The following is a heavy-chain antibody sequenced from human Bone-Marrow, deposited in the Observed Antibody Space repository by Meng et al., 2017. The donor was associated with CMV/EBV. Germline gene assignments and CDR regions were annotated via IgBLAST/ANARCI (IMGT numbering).Heavy chain of an antibody. V-gene: IGHV4-61*05. D-gene: IGHD6-6*01. CDR3: ARIKISSSSYLFDY. CDR2: IYYSGST. Sequence: SETLSLTCTVSGGSISSSSYYWGWIRQPPGKGLEWIGYIYYSGSTNYNPSLKSRVTISVDTSKNQFSLKLTSVTVADTAVYYCARIKISSSSYLFDYWGPGNLVHGAS. CDR1: GGSISSSSYY. J-gene: IGHJ4*02.